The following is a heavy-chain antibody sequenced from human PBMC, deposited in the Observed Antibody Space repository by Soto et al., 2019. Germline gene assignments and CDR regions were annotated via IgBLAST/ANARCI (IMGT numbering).Heavy chain of an antibody. J-gene: IGHJ4*02. CDR3: AKAWVGGTVVGATTADY. Sequence: GGSLRLSCAASGFTFSSYAMSWVRQAPGKGLEWVSAISGSGSSSYAESVKGRFTISRDNSKNTLRLQMNSLKAEDTAVYFCAKAWVGGTVVGATTADYWGQGTLVTVSS. CDR1: GFTFSSYA. D-gene: IGHD1-26*01. V-gene: IGHV3-23*01. CDR2: ISGSGSS.